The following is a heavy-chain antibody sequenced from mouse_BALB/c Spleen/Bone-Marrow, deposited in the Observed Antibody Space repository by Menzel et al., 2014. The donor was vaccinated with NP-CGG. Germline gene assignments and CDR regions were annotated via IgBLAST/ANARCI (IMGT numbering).Heavy chain of an antibody. CDR2: SRNKANDYTT. V-gene: IGHV7-1*02. Sequence: VQLKESGGGLVQPGGSLRLSCATSGFTFSDFYMEWVRQPPGKRLEWIAASRNKANDYTTEYSASVKGRFIVSRDASQSILYLQMNALRAEDTAIYYCARYTYPGYFDVWGAGTTVTVSS. CDR3: ARYTYPGYFDV. D-gene: IGHD5-1*01. J-gene: IGHJ1*01. CDR1: GFTFSDFY.